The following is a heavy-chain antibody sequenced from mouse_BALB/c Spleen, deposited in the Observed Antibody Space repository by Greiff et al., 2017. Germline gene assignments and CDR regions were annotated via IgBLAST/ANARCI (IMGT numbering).Heavy chain of an antibody. CDR1: GFTFSSFG. CDR3: ARSDYGNYRGAFAY. D-gene: IGHD2-1*01. J-gene: IGHJ3*01. Sequence: EVNVVESGGGLVQPGGSRKLSCAASGFTFSSFGMHWVRQAPEKGLEWVAYISSGSSTIYYADTVKGRFTISRDNPKNTLFLQMTSLRSEDTAMYYCARSDYGNYRGAFAYWGQGTLVTVSA. V-gene: IGHV5-17*02. CDR2: ISSGSSTI.